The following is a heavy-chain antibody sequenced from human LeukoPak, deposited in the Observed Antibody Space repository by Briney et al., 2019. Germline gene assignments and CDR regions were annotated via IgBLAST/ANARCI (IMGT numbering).Heavy chain of an antibody. CDR1: GFTFSSYW. CDR3: ARVTTDAFDI. Sequence: GGSLRLSCAASGFTFSSYWMSWVRQAPGKGLEWVSIIYSGGTTYYADSVKGRFTISRDNSKNTVYLQMNSLRAEDTAVYYCARVTTDAFDIWGQGTMVTVSS. V-gene: IGHV3-66*01. D-gene: IGHD4-11*01. CDR2: IYSGGTT. J-gene: IGHJ3*02.